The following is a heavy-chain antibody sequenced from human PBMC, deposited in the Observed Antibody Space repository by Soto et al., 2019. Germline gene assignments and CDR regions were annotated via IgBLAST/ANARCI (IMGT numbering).Heavy chain of an antibody. CDR3: AKVSLGTWYFQH. Sequence: LRLSCAASGFTFSSHAMSWVRQAPGKGLEWVSAISGSGGSTYYADSVKGRFTISRDNSKNTLYLQMNSLRAEDTAVYYCAKVSLGTWYFQHWGQGTLVTVSS. CDR2: ISGSGGST. J-gene: IGHJ1*01. CDR1: GFTFSSHA. D-gene: IGHD1-1*01. V-gene: IGHV3-23*01.